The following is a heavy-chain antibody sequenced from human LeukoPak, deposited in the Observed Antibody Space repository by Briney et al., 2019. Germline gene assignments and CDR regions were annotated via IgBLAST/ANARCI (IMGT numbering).Heavy chain of an antibody. CDR1: GYTFTGYY. V-gene: IGHV1-2*02. J-gene: IGHJ3*02. CDR2: INPNSGDT. CDR3: ARDIRHAFDI. Sequence: GASVKVSCKASGYTFTGYYLHWVRQAPGQGLEWMGWINPNSGDTKYAQKFQGRVTMTTETSISTAYMEPNRLRSDDTAVYSCARDIRHAFDIWGQGTMVVVSS.